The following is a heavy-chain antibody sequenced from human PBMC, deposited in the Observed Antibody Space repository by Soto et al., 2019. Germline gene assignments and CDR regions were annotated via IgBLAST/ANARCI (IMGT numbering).Heavy chain of an antibody. V-gene: IGHV3-21*01. J-gene: IGHJ6*02. CDR2: ISSSSSYI. D-gene: IGHD3-3*01. Sequence: GGSLRLSCAASGFTFSSYSMNWVRQAPGKGLEWVSSISSSSSYIYYADSVKGRFTISRDNAKNSLYLQMNSLRAEDTAVYYCARSLTYYDFWSGPLGMDVWGQGTTVTVSS. CDR3: ARSLTYYDFWSGPLGMDV. CDR1: GFTFSSYS.